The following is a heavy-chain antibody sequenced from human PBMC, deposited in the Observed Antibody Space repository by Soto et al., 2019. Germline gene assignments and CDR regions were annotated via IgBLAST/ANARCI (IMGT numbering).Heavy chain of an antibody. CDR1: GYTFTSYD. CDR2: MNPNSGNT. V-gene: IGHV1-8*01. CDR3: ARGQGTTGTLADWFDP. J-gene: IGHJ5*02. Sequence: QVQLVQSGAEVKKPGASVKVSCKASGYTFTSYDINWVRQATGQGLEWMGWMNPNSGNTGYAQKFQGRVTMTRNTSISTAYMELSSLRSEDTAVYYCARGQGTTGTLADWFDPWGQGTLVTVSS. D-gene: IGHD1-1*01.